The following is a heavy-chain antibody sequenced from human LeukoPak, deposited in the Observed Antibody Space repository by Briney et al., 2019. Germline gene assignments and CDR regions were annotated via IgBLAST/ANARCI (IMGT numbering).Heavy chain of an antibody. CDR3: ARDSSTSWLYAHHAFDI. J-gene: IGHJ3*02. CDR1: GGSFSGYY. D-gene: IGHD2-2*01. V-gene: IGHV4-34*01. CDR2: VNHSGST. Sequence: SETLSLTCAVYGGSFSGYYWSWIRQPPGKGLEWIGEVNHSGSTNYNPSLKSRVTISVDTSKNQFSLKLSSVTAADTAVYYCARDSSTSWLYAHHAFDIWGQGTMVTVSS.